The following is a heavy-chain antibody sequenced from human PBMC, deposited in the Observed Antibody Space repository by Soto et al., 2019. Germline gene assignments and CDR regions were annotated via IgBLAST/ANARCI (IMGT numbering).Heavy chain of an antibody. CDR1: GGSIHTYD. CDR3: ARAGAYAGYEFDS. Sequence: SENLSLPCTPPGGSIHTYDRTRIPRAPGKGLEGIGYIFYRGRTDYSPALRGGVTLSVDTSKNQFSLKLNSVTAADTAVYYCARAGAYAGYEFDSWGQGTLVTVSS. D-gene: IGHD5-12*01. J-gene: IGHJ4*02. CDR2: IFYRGRT. V-gene: IGHV4-59*01.